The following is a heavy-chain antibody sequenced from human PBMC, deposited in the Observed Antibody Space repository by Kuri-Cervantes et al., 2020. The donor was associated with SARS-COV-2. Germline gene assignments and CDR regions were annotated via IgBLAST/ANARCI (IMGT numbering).Heavy chain of an antibody. Sequence: SETLSLTCAVYGGSFSGYYWSWIRQPPGKGLEWIGEINHSGSTNYNPSLKSRLTISVDTSKNQFSLKLSSVTVADTAVYYCAGFYYYDSSGFVANYYYMDVWGKGTTVTVSS. CDR3: AGFYYYDSSGFVANYYYMDV. CDR2: INHSGST. CDR1: GGSFSGYY. V-gene: IGHV4-34*01. D-gene: IGHD3-22*01. J-gene: IGHJ6*03.